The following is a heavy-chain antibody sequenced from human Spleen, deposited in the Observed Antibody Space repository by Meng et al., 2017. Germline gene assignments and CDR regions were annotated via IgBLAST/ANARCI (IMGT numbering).Heavy chain of an antibody. J-gene: IGHJ4*02. D-gene: IGHD6-13*01. Sequence: ASVKVSCKASGYTFTGYYMHWVRQAPGHGLEWMGRINPHSGGTNYAQKFQGRVTMTGDTSISTAYMDLSGLRSDDTAVYYWARDEDIAAGGKLFGDYWGQGTLVTVSS. V-gene: IGHV1-2*06. CDR1: GYTFTGYY. CDR2: INPHSGGT. CDR3: ARDEDIAAGGKLFGDY.